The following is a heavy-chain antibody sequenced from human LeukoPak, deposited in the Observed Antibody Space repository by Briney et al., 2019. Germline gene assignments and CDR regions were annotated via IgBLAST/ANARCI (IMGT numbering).Heavy chain of an antibody. D-gene: IGHD3-22*01. CDR1: GFTFSSYA. V-gene: IGHV3-30-3*01. J-gene: IGHJ4*02. CDR3: ARDSSPAMIVVVTIDY. Sequence: GGSLRLSCAASGFTFSSYAMHWVRQAPGKGLEWVAVISYDGSNKYYADSVKGRFTISRDNSKNTLYLQMNSLRAEDTAVYYCARDSSPAMIVVVTIDYWGQGTLVTVSS. CDR2: ISYDGSNK.